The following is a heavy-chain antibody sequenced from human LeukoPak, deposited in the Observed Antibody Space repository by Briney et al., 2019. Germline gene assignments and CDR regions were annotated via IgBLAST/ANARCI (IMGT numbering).Heavy chain of an antibody. CDR2: ISSSSSTI. Sequence: PGGSLRLSCVASGLTVSSYSMNWVRQAPGKGLEWVSYISSSSSTIYYADSVKGRFTISRDNAKNSLDLQMNSLRAEDTAVYYCARVGLTIFGDIDYWGQGTLVTVSS. CDR3: ARVGLTIFGDIDY. V-gene: IGHV3-48*01. D-gene: IGHD3-3*01. CDR1: GLTVSSYS. J-gene: IGHJ4*02.